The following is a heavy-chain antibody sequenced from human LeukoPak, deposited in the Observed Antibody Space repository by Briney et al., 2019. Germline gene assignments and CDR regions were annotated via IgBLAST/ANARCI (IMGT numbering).Heavy chain of an antibody. D-gene: IGHD5-18*01. Sequence: GGSLRLSCAVSGVNFSSYWMSWVRQAPGKGLEWVANIKQDGSEEYYVDSVKGRFTISTDNAKNSLYLLMNSLRAEDTAVYYCARGFSGIPNFFDPWGQGTLVTVSS. V-gene: IGHV3-7*01. CDR2: IKQDGSEE. CDR3: ARGFSGIPNFFDP. J-gene: IGHJ5*02. CDR1: GVNFSSYW.